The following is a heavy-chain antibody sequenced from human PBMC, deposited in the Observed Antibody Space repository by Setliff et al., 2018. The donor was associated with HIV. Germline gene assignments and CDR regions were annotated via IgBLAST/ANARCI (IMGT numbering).Heavy chain of an antibody. D-gene: IGHD6-13*01. V-gene: IGHV4-38-2*02. CDR2: IYHAGNT. CDR1: GYSISSGCY. CDR3: ARAIVYGSAFDI. J-gene: IGHJ3*02. Sequence: PSETLSLTCTVTGYSISSGCYWAWIRQPPGKGLEWIGYIYHAGNTYYNPSLKSRVTISVDTSKKYFSLRLTSVTAADTSVYYCARAIVYGSAFDIWGQGTMVTVSS.